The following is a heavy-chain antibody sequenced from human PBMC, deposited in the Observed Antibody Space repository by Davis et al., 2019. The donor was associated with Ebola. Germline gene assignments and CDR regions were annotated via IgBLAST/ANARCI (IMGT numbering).Heavy chain of an antibody. Sequence: PGGSLRLSCAASGFTVSSNYMSWVRQAPGKGLEWVSVIYSGGSTYYADSVKGRFTISRDNSKNTLYLQMNSLRAEDTAVYYCARSTVWYYFDYWGQGTLVTVSS. CDR2: IYSGGST. CDR3: ARSTVWYYFDY. CDR1: GFTVSSNY. D-gene: IGHD1-14*01. V-gene: IGHV3-53*01. J-gene: IGHJ4*02.